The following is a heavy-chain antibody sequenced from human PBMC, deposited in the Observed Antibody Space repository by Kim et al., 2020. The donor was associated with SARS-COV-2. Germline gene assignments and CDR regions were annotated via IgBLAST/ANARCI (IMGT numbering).Heavy chain of an antibody. V-gene: IGHV3-74*03. CDR1: GFTFSSYW. D-gene: IGHD1-26*01. CDR3: ARGSSGSYPRAFDI. CDR2: INSDGSST. J-gene: IGHJ3*02. Sequence: GGSLRLSCAASGFTFSSYWMHWVRQAPGKGLLWVSRINSDGSSTTYADSVKGRFTISRDNAKTTLYLQMNSLRAEDTAVYYCARGSSGSYPRAFDIWGQG.